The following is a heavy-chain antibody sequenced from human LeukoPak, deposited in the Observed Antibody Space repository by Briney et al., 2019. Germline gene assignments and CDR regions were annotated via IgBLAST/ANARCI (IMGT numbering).Heavy chain of an antibody. CDR2: ISYDGSNK. J-gene: IGHJ2*01. V-gene: IGHV3-30-3*01. CDR1: GSTFSSYA. Sequence: GGSLRLSCAASGSTFSSYAMHWVRQAPGKGLEWVAVISYDGSNKYYADSVKGRFTISRDNSKNTLYLQMNSLRAEDTAVYYCASTQGVKYWYFDLWGRGTLVTVSS. CDR3: ASTQGVKYWYFDL.